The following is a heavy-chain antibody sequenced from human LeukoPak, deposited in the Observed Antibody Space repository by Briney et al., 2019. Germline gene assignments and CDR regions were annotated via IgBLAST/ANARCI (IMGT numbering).Heavy chain of an antibody. CDR3: ARRYFVSGSYYTDY. CDR2: ISAYNGNT. Sequence: ASVKVSCKASGYTFTSYGISWVRQAPGQGLEWMGWISAYNGNTNYAQKLQGRVTMTTDTSTSTAYMELRGLRSDDTAVYYCARRYFVSGSYYTDYWGQGTLVTVSS. J-gene: IGHJ4*02. D-gene: IGHD3-10*01. V-gene: IGHV1-18*01. CDR1: GYTFTSYG.